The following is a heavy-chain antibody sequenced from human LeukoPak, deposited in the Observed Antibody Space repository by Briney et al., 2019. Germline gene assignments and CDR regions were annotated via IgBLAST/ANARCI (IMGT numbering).Heavy chain of an antibody. V-gene: IGHV4-59*01. D-gene: IGHD3-22*01. Sequence: SETLSLTCTVSGGSISSYYWSWIRQPPGKGLEWIGYIYYSGSTNYNPSLKSRVTISVDTSKNQFSLKLSSVTAADTAVYYCAREYYYDSSGYYLYYFDYWGQGTLVTVSS. CDR1: GGSISSYY. CDR2: IYYSGST. J-gene: IGHJ4*02. CDR3: AREYYYDSSGYYLYYFDY.